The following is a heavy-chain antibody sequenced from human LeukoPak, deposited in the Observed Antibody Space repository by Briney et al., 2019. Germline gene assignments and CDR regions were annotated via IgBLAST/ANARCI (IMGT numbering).Heavy chain of an antibody. V-gene: IGHV4-61*08. J-gene: IGHJ4*02. D-gene: IGHD3-9*01. Sequence: SETLSLTCTVSGGSISSGGYYWSWIRQHPGKGLEWIGYIYYSGSTNYNPSLKSRVTISVDTSKNQFSLKLSSVTAADTAVYYCARDRGYYDILTGYSGGSYFDYWGQGTLVTVSS. CDR1: GGSISSGGYY. CDR3: ARDRGYYDILTGYSGGSYFDY. CDR2: IYYSGST.